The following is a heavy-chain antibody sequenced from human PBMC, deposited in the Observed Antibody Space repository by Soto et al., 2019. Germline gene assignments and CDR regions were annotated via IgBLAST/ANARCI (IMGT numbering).Heavy chain of an antibody. Sequence: QVQLVESGGGLVKPGGSLRLSCAASGFTFSDYYMNWIRQAPGKGLEWVSSINSMRSSTNYADSVKGRFTISRDNAKNSLYLQMDGLRAEDTAVYYCARCSGIAPTYCDSWGQGTLVTVSS. J-gene: IGHJ4*02. V-gene: IGHV3-11*05. CDR3: ARCSGIAPTYCDS. CDR1: GFTFSDYY. D-gene: IGHD6-13*01. CDR2: INSMRSST.